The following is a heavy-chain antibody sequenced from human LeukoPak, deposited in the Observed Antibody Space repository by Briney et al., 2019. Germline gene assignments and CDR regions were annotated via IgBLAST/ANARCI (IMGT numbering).Heavy chain of an antibody. CDR2: ISAYNGNT. V-gene: IGHV1-18*01. CDR3: ARGGDIVVVVAADNWFDP. CDR1: GYTFTSYG. Sequence: GASVKVSCKASGYTFTSYGISWVRQAPGQGLEWMGGISAYNGNTNYAQKLQGRGTLTTDTSTSTAYMELRSLRSDDTAVYYCARGGDIVVVVAADNWFDPWGQGTLITVSS. D-gene: IGHD2-15*01. J-gene: IGHJ5*02.